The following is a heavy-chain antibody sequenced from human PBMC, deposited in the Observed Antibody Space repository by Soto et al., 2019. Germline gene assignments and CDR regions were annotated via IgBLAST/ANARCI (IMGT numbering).Heavy chain of an antibody. D-gene: IGHD1-26*01. V-gene: IGHV3-73*01. CDR3: TRQPLPYSGSYYYYYGMDV. CDR2: IRSKANSYAT. J-gene: IGHJ6*02. CDR1: GFTFSGSA. Sequence: GGSLRLSCAASGFTFSGSAMHWVRQASGKGLEWVGRIRSKANSYATAYAASVKGRFTISRDDSKNTAYLQMNSLKTEDTAVYYCTRQPLPYSGSYYYYYGMDVWGQGTTVTVSS.